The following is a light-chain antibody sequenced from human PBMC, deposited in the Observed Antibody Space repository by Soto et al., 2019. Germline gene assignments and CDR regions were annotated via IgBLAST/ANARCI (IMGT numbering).Light chain of an antibody. Sequence: QSVLTQPPSASGTPGQRVTISCSGSSPNIGSNYVYWYQQLPGTAPKVLIYSNNQRPSGVPDRFSGSKSGTSASLAISGLRSEDEADYYCAAWDDSLSVVVFGGGTKLTVL. J-gene: IGLJ2*01. CDR1: SPNIGSNY. CDR2: SNN. V-gene: IGLV1-47*02. CDR3: AAWDDSLSVVV.